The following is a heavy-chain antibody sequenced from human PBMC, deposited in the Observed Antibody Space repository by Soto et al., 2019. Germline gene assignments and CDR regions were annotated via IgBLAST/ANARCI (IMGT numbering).Heavy chain of an antibody. D-gene: IGHD3-10*01. V-gene: IGHV4-39*02. CDR3: ARDNGCHRIIN. J-gene: IGHJ4*02. Sequence: QLHLQESGPGPVKPSETLSLTCTVSGGSISSSRGYFWGWIRQPPGQGQEWIGSVDYSGKTYYNRSLQSRVTIYADTSKNYFSLKVNSVSAADTAVYYCARDNGCHRIINWGQGTLVTVSS. CDR1: GGSISSSRGYF. CDR2: VDYSGKT.